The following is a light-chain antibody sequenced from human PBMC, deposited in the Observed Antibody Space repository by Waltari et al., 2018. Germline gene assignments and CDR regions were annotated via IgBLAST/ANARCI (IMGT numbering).Light chain of an antibody. V-gene: IGLV10-54*04. CDR1: NNNVATEG. CDR3: STWDDSLKRYV. Sequence: QAGLTQPPSVSKHLGQTATVTCTGNNNNVATEGVAWLQQHQGHPPNLLFSRNDNRPSGISERFSAFRSGDTASLTNTRPPAEDEADYDCSTWDDSLKRYVFGPGTKVTVL. CDR2: RND. J-gene: IGLJ1*01.